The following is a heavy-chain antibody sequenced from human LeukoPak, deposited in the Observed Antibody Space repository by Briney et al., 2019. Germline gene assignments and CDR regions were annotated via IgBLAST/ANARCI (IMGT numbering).Heavy chain of an antibody. D-gene: IGHD6-19*01. V-gene: IGHV1-2*02. J-gene: IGHJ6*03. CDR3: ARGRSAAGGYYYYMDV. CDR1: GYTFTGYY. Sequence: ASVKVSCKASGYTFTGYYTHWVRQAPGQGLEWMGWINPNSGGTNYAQKFQGRVTMTRDTSIRTAYMELSRLRSDDTAVYYCARGRSAAGGYYYYMDVWGKGTTVTVSS. CDR2: INPNSGGT.